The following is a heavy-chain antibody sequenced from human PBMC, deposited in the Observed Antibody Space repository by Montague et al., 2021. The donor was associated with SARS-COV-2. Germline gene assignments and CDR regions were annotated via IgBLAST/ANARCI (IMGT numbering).Heavy chain of an antibody. CDR2: IYYNGRT. CDR1: GGSINGYY. Sequence: SQSQSLTYTVSGGSINGYYWTWVRQPPGKGLQWIAHIYYNGRTSYIPSLKSRLSVSLDKAKYQFSLELTSVTAADTARYLCARGTEVGAFDYWGQGALVSVSS. D-gene: IGHD1-26*01. V-gene: IGHV4-59*01. J-gene: IGHJ4*02. CDR3: ARGTEVGAFDY.